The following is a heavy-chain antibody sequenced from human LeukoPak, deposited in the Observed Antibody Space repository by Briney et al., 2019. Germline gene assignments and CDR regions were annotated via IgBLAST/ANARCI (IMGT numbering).Heavy chain of an antibody. CDR2: MNQDGSEK. CDR3: ARDGAARGSGSFGD. D-gene: IGHD3-10*01. J-gene: IGHJ4*02. V-gene: IGHV3-7*01. CDR1: GFTFSRYW. Sequence: GGSLRLSCAASGFTFSRYWMSWVRQAPGKGLEWVANMNQDGSEKHYVDSVKGRFIISRDNAKNSLFLQVNSLRVEDTAVYYCARDGAARGSGSFGDWGQGTLLIVSS.